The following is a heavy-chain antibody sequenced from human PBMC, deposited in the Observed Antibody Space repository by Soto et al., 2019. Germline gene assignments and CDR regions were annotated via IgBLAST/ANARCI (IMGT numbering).Heavy chain of an antibody. CDR1: GGSFSGYY. J-gene: IGHJ4*02. CDR3: ARVGDYGRVDY. CDR2: INHSGST. D-gene: IGHD4-17*01. Sequence: QVQLQQWGAGLLKPSETLSLTCAVYGGSFSGYYWSWIRQPPGKGLEWIGEINHSGSTNYNPSLKSRVTISVDTSKNQFSLKLSSVTAAETAVYYCARVGDYGRVDYWGQGTLVTVSS. V-gene: IGHV4-34*01.